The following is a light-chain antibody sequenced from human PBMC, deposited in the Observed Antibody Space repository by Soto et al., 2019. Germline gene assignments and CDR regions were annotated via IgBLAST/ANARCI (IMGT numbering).Light chain of an antibody. CDR3: CSFSGTHHWV. V-gene: IGLV2-11*01. Sequence: QSALTQPRSVSGSPGQSVTISCTGTSSDVGGYNYVSWYQQLPGKAPKLMIYDVTKGPSGVPDRFSGSKSGNTASLTISGLQAEDEADYHCCSFSGTHHWVFGGGTKLTVL. CDR1: SSDVGGYNY. J-gene: IGLJ3*02. CDR2: DVT.